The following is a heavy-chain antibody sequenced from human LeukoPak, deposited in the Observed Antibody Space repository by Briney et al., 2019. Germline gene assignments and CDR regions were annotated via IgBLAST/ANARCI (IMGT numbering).Heavy chain of an antibody. J-gene: IGHJ3*02. D-gene: IGHD2-21*01. V-gene: IGHV3-30-3*01. CDR3: ARERQDTILHSGAFDI. CDR2: IASDGSHT. CDR1: GFTFSTYF. Sequence: GRSLRLSCAASGFTFSTYFMHWVRQAPGKGLEWVADIASDGSHTFYVESVKGRFTISRDNFKNTLYLQMNSLRAEDTAVYFCARERQDTILHSGAFDIWGQGTMVTVSS.